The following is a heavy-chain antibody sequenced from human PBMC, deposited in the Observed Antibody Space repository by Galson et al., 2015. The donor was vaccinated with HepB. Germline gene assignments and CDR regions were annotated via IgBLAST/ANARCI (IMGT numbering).Heavy chain of an antibody. V-gene: IGHV1-18*03. CDR1: GYTFSTYS. Sequence: SVKVSCKASGYTFSTYSITWVRQAPGQGLEWMGWISPYNRNINYARKFQDRATMTTDTSTSTAFMELRSLRSDDMAVYYCARGALVVVVGATQNNWFGPWGQGTLVTVSS. D-gene: IGHD2-15*01. CDR3: ARGALVVVVGATQNNWFGP. CDR2: ISPYNRNI. J-gene: IGHJ5*02.